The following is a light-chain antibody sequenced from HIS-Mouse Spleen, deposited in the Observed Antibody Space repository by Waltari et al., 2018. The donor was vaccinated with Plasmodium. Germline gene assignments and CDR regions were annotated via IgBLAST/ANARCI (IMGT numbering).Light chain of an antibody. CDR2: QDS. CDR3: QAWDSSTVV. V-gene: IGLV3-1*01. CDR1: KLGDKY. J-gene: IGLJ2*01. Sequence: SYELTQPPSGSVSPGPTASITCSGDKLGDKYACWYQQKPGQSPVLVIYQDSKRPSGIPERFSGSNSGNTATLTISGTQAMDEADYYCQAWDSSTVVFGGGTKLTVL.